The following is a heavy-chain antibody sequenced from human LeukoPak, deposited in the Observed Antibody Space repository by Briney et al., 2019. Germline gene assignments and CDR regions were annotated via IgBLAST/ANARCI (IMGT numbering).Heavy chain of an antibody. CDR2: IYYSGST. V-gene: IGHV4-31*03. Sequence: PSETLSLTCTVSGGSISSGGYSWSWIRQHPGKGLEWIGYIYYSGSTYYNPSLKSRVTISVDTSKNQFSLKLSSVTAADTAVYYCARLSEGGSGGRRARITMRGTSSWGQGTLVTVSS. J-gene: IGHJ4*02. CDR3: ARLSEGGSGGRRARITMRGTSS. CDR1: GGSISSGGYS. D-gene: IGHD2-15*01.